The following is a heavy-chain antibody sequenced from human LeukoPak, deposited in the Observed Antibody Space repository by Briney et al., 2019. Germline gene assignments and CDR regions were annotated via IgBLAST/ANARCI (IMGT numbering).Heavy chain of an antibody. Sequence: TPSETLSLTCTVSGGSISSYYWSWIRQPPGKGLEWIGYIYYSGSANYNPSLQSRVTILIDTSKNQFSLRLNSVTAADTAVYYCARKTAEKYYYGSGSSKAFDIWGQGTMVTVSS. CDR1: GGSISSYY. J-gene: IGHJ3*02. D-gene: IGHD3-10*01. CDR2: IYYSGSA. V-gene: IGHV4-59*12. CDR3: ARKTAEKYYYGSGSSKAFDI.